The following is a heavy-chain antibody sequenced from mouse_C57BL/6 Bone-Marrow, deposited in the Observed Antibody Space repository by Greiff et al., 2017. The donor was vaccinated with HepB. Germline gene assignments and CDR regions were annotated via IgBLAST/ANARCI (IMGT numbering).Heavy chain of an antibody. Sequence: VMLVESGPGLVAPSQSLSITCTVSGFSLTSYAISWVRQPPGKGLEWLGVIWTGGGTNYNSALKSRLSISKDNSKSQVFLKMNSLQTDDTARYYCARTPLGRGGAMDYWGQGTSVTVSS. J-gene: IGHJ4*01. V-gene: IGHV2-9-1*01. CDR2: IWTGGGT. CDR3: ARTPLGRGGAMDY. CDR1: GFSLTSYA. D-gene: IGHD4-1*01.